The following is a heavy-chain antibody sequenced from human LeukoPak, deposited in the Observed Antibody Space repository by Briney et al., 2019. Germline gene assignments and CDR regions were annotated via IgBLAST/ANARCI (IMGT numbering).Heavy chain of an antibody. Sequence: SETLSLTCTVSGGSISSYYWSWVRQPAGEGLEWIGRIYTSGSTNYNPSLKSRVTISVDTSKNQFSLKLSSVTAADTAVYYCARGPLRWYNWNYLVHWGQGTLVTVSS. D-gene: IGHD1-20*01. CDR3: ARGPLRWYNWNYLVH. V-gene: IGHV4-4*07. CDR2: IYTSGST. CDR1: GGSISSYY. J-gene: IGHJ4*02.